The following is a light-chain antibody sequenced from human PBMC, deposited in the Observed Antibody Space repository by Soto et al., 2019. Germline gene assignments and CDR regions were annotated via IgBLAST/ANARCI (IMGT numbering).Light chain of an antibody. Sequence: DIQMTQSPSTLSASVGDRVTITCRASQSISSWLAWYQQKPGKAPKLLMYDASSLDSGVPSRFSGSGSGTEFTLTLSSLQPDDFATYYCQQYNAYPWTFCHGTKVEIK. V-gene: IGKV1-5*01. CDR1: QSISSW. CDR2: DAS. CDR3: QQYNAYPWT. J-gene: IGKJ1*01.